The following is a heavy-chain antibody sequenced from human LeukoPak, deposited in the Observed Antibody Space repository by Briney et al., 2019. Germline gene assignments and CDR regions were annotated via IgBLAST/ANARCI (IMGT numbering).Heavy chain of an antibody. CDR3: ARGRTRITKSRHFDY. Sequence: SETLSLTCTVSGGSISSGDYYWSWLRQPPGKGLEWIGYIYYSGSTYYNPSLKSRVTISVDTSKNQFSLKLSSVTAADTAVYYCARGRTRITKSRHFDYWGQGTLVTVSS. J-gene: IGHJ4*02. CDR2: IYYSGST. V-gene: IGHV4-30-4*01. CDR1: GGSISSGDYY. D-gene: IGHD3-10*01.